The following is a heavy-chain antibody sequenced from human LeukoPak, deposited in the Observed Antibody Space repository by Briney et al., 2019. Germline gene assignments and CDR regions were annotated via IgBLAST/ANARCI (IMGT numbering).Heavy chain of an antibody. D-gene: IGHD2-8*01. V-gene: IGHV1-8*01. CDR1: GYTFTSYD. CDR2: MNPNSGNT. CDR3: ARGAPIVLMVYGDYYYYGMDV. J-gene: IGHJ6*02. Sequence: ASVKVSCKASGYTFTSYDINWVRQATGQGLEWMGWMNPNSGNTGYAQKLQGRVTMTRNTSISTAYMELSSLRSEDTAVYYCARGAPIVLMVYGDYYYYGMDVWGQGTTVTVSS.